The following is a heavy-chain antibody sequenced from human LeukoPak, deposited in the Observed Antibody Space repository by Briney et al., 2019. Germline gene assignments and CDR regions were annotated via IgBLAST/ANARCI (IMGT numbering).Heavy chain of an antibody. V-gene: IGHV3-23*01. CDR2: ISGSGGST. CDR3: ARDRGSSSGFDY. CDR1: GFTFSSYA. J-gene: IGHJ4*02. Sequence: GGSLRLSCAASGFTFSSYAMSWVRQAPGKGLEWVSAISGSGGSTYYADSVKGRFTISRDISKNTLYLQMNSLRAEDTAVYYCARDRGSSSGFDYWGQGTLVTVSS. D-gene: IGHD6-6*01.